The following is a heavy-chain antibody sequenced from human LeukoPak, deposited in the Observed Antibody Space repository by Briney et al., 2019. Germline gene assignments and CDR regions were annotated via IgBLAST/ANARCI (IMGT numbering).Heavy chain of an antibody. V-gene: IGHV4-31*03. Sequence: TLTLTCTVSGGSISSGGYYWSWIGPHPGKGLEWIGYIYCSGSSYYNPSLKSRVTISVDTTKNQFSLKLSSVAAADTAGYYCARRTTIFGVLDYFDYWGQGTLVTVSS. CDR2: IYCSGSS. D-gene: IGHD3-3*01. CDR1: GGSISSGGYY. J-gene: IGHJ4*02. CDR3: ARRTTIFGVLDYFDY.